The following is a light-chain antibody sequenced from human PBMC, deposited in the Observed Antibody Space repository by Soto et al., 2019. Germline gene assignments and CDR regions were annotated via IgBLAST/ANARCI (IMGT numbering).Light chain of an antibody. Sequence: QSALTQPPSASGSPGQSVTISCTGTSSDVGGYNYVPWYQQHPGKAPKVMIYEVNKRPSGVPDRFSGSKSGNTASLTVSGLQAEDEADYYCKSYTGINNWVFGGGTQLTVL. V-gene: IGLV2-8*01. CDR1: SSDVGGYNY. CDR2: EVN. J-gene: IGLJ3*02. CDR3: KSYTGINNWV.